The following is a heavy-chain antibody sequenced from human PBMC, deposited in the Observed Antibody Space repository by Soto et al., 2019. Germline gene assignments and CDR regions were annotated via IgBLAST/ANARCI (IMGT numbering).Heavy chain of an antibody. Sequence: PGGSLRLSCAASGFTFSRSGMHWIRQAPGKGLEWVAVIWADGSRQIYADSVKGRFTISKDNPNSMLYLQMNSLTVDDTAMYYCKRDLGGGPFDYWGQGTLVTVSS. CDR2: IWADGSRQ. J-gene: IGHJ4*02. CDR1: GFTFSRSG. D-gene: IGHD3-16*01. V-gene: IGHV3-33*01. CDR3: KRDLGGGPFDY.